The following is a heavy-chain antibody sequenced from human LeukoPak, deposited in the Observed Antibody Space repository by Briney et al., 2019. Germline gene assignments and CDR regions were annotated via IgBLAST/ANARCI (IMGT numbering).Heavy chain of an antibody. CDR3: ARDYGMVRGVDYYYYGMDV. CDR1: GGSISSYY. V-gene: IGHV4-4*07. J-gene: IGHJ6*02. Sequence: PSETLSLTCTVSGGSISSYYWSWIGQPPGKGLEWIGSIYTSGSTNYNPSPKSPVTMSVNTSKTQFSLKLSSVTAADTAVYYCARDYGMVRGVDYYYYGMDVWGQGTTVTVSS. CDR2: IYTSGST. D-gene: IGHD3-10*01.